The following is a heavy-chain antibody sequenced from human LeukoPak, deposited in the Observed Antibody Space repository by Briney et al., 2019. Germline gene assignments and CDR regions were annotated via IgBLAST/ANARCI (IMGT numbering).Heavy chain of an antibody. D-gene: IGHD2-2*01. CDR3: ARDLRAPYQLLLPDY. Sequence: SVKVSCKASGGTFSSYAISWVRQAPGQGLEWMGGIIPIFGTANYAQKFQGRVTITADESTSTAYMELSSLRSEDTAVYYCARDLRAPYQLLLPDYWGQGTLVTVSS. J-gene: IGHJ4*02. CDR1: GGTFSSYA. V-gene: IGHV1-69*13. CDR2: IIPIFGTA.